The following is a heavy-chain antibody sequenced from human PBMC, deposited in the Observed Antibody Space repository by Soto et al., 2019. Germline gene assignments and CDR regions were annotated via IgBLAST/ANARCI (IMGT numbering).Heavy chain of an antibody. J-gene: IGHJ6*02. CDR3: ARDNYGGMDV. CDR2: IFFSGNT. Sequence: SETLSLTCTVSGGSILNGGHYWTWIRQHPGKGLEWIGKIFFSGNTHYNPALKSRLTFSVDTTKNQFSLKLTSVTAADTAIYYCARDNYGGMDVWGQGTTVTVSS. CDR1: GGSILNGGHY. D-gene: IGHD4-17*01. V-gene: IGHV4-31*03.